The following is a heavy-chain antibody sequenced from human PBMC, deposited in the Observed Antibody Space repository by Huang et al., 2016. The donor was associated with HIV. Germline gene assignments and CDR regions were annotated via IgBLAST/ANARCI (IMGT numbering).Heavy chain of an antibody. CDR3: ARLIGSPSFYYGLDV. CDR1: GYRFRSNW. Sequence: EVQLVQSGAEVKKPGESLKISCKGSGYRFRSNWIGGVRQMPGKGLDCMGIIYSGDSDTRYSPSFQGQVTISADKSINTAYLQWSSLKASDTAMYYCARLIGSPSFYYGLDVWGQGTTVTVSS. D-gene: IGHD3-10*01. V-gene: IGHV5-51*01. CDR2: IYSGDSDT. J-gene: IGHJ6*02.